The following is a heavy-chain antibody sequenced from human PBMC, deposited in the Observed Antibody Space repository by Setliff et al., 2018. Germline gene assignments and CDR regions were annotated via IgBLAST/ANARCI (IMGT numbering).Heavy chain of an antibody. J-gene: IGHJ3*02. Sequence: SETLSLTCTVSGGSISSGSYYWSWIRQPPGKGLEWIGEINHSGSTNYNPSLKSRVTISVDTSKNQFSLKLSSVTAADTAVYYCARGKIRITMIVVPTGGAFDIWGQGTMGTV. D-gene: IGHD3-22*01. CDR3: ARGKIRITMIVVPTGGAFDI. CDR2: INHSGST. V-gene: IGHV4-39*07. CDR1: GGSISSGSYY.